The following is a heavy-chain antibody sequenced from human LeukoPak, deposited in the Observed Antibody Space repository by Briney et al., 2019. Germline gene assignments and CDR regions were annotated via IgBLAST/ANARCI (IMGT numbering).Heavy chain of an antibody. Sequence: SETLSLTCTVSGGAIRSQYWSWIRQPPGKGLEWIGYIYYTGNSNYNPSLKSRVTISVDTSKNQFSLKLSSMTAADTAVYYCARVLFDIVVVPTDIHDALDIWGQGTLVTVSS. CDR1: GGAIRSQY. J-gene: IGHJ3*02. CDR3: ARVLFDIVVVPTDIHDALDI. CDR2: IYYTGNS. D-gene: IGHD2-2*01. V-gene: IGHV4-59*11.